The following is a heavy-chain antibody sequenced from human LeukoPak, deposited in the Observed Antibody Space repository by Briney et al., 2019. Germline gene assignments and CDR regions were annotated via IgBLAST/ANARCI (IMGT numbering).Heavy chain of an antibody. CDR3: AKTHYGSGSYSYPFDY. D-gene: IGHD3-10*01. V-gene: IGHV3-23*01. J-gene: IGHJ4*02. Sequence: GGSLRLSCAASGFTFSKYAMNWVRQAPGKGLEWVSAISGSGGSTYYADSVKGRFTISRDNSKNTLYLQMNSLRAEDTAVYYCAKTHYGSGSYSYPFDYWGQGTLVTVSS. CDR2: ISGSGGST. CDR1: GFTFSKYA.